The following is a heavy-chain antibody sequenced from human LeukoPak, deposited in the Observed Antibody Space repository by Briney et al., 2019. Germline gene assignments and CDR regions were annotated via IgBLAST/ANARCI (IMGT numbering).Heavy chain of an antibody. V-gene: IGHV1-69*13. J-gene: IGHJ5*02. CDR1: GGTFSSYA. D-gene: IGHD4-17*01. CDR3: AGGDYPGVYNWFDP. CDR2: IIPIFGTA. Sequence: ASVKVSCKASGGTFSSYAISWVRQAPGQGLEWMGGIIPIFGTANYAQKFQGRVTITADESTSTAYMELSSLRSEDTAVYYCAGGDYPGVYNWFDPWGQGTLVTVSS.